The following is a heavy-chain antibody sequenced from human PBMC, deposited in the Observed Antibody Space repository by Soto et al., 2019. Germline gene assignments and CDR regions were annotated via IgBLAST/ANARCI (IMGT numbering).Heavy chain of an antibody. V-gene: IGHV1-2*02. CDR3: ARSLLNVILPLAY. CDR1: GYTFSGYY. Sequence: QVQLVQSGAEVKKHGASVKGSCKASGYTFSGYYMHWVRQATGQGLEWMGWINTLSGDTSFPQKFQGRLAMTRDTYIDTAFMEVSRLTSDDTAIYYCARSLLNVILPLAYWGQGTLVSVSS. CDR2: INTLSGDT. J-gene: IGHJ4*02. D-gene: IGHD3-3*02.